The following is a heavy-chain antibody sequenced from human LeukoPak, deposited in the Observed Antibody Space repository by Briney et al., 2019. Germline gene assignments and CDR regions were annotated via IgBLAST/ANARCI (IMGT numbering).Heavy chain of an antibody. V-gene: IGHV4-34*01. CDR3: ARGRYSSGWERAFDI. CDR2: INHSGST. D-gene: IGHD6-19*01. Sequence: PSETLSLTCAVYGGSFSGYYWSWIRQPPGKGLEWIGEINHSGSTNYNPSLKSRVTISVDTSKNQFSLKVSSVTAADTAVYYCARGRYSSGWERAFDIWGQGTMVTVSS. CDR1: GGSFSGYY. J-gene: IGHJ3*02.